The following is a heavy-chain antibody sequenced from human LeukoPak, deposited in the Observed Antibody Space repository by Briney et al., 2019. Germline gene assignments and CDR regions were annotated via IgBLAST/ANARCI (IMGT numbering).Heavy chain of an antibody. CDR2: IIPILGIA. V-gene: IGHV1-69*04. J-gene: IGHJ6*02. Sequence: SVKVSCKASGGTFSSYAISWVRQAPGQGLEWMGRIIPILGIANYAQEFQGRVTITADKSTSTAYMELSSLRSEDTAVYYCARIERITISRYYYGMDVWGQGTTVTVSS. CDR1: GGTFSSYA. CDR3: ARIERITISRYYYGMDV. D-gene: IGHD3-9*01.